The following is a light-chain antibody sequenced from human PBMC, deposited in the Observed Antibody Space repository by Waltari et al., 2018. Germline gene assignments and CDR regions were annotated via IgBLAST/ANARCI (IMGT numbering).Light chain of an antibody. CDR2: EAS. CDR1: QSTGSF. J-gene: IGKJ4*01. CDR3: QQYYSYFT. V-gene: IGKV1-5*01. Sequence: DIQMTLSPSSLSASVGDRVPITCRASQSTGSFLAWYQQKPGKAPKLLIYEASSLESGVPSRFSGSGSGTEFTLTINSLQPDDFATYSCQQYYSYFTFGGGAKVEIK.